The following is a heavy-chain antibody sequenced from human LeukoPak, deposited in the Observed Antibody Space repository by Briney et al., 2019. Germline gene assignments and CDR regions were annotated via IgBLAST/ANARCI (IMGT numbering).Heavy chain of an antibody. CDR1: GFTFSSYG. V-gene: IGHV3-30*03. Sequence: PGGSLRLSCAASGFTFSSYGMHWVRQAPGKGREWVAVISYDGSNKYYADSVKGRFTISRDNSKNTLYLQMNSLRAEDTAVYYCARGNYDFWSGPINWFDPWGQGTLVTVSS. J-gene: IGHJ5*02. D-gene: IGHD3-3*01. CDR3: ARGNYDFWSGPINWFDP. CDR2: ISYDGSNK.